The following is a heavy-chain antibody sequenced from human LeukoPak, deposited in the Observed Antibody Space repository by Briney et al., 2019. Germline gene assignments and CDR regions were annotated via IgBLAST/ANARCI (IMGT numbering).Heavy chain of an antibody. J-gene: IGHJ4*02. Sequence: GGSLRLSCAASGFTFSSYWMHWVRQAPGQGLVWVSLINTDGSSATYADSVKGRFTISRDNARNTLYLQMNSLRAEDTAVYYFTRQMPAIRYFDLWGQGTLVTVSS. D-gene: IGHD2-21*02. CDR2: INTDGSSA. V-gene: IGHV3-74*01. CDR1: GFTFSSYW. CDR3: TRQMPAIRYFDL.